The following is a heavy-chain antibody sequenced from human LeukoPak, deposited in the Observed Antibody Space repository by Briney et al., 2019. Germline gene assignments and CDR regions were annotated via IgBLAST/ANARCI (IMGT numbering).Heavy chain of an antibody. CDR3: ATKVRGGFDI. Sequence: PSETLSLTCTVSGGSINRHYCNWIRQSPGKGLEWIGYVYKSGTINYNPSLKSRVTISVDTSKNQFSLKLNSVTAADTAIYYCATKVRGGFDIWGQGTMVTVSS. CDR1: GGSINRHY. V-gene: IGHV4-59*11. CDR2: VYKSGTI. D-gene: IGHD2-15*01. J-gene: IGHJ3*02.